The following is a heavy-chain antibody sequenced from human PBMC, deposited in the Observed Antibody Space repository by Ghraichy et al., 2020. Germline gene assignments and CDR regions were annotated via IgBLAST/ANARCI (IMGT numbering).Heavy chain of an antibody. J-gene: IGHJ6*02. CDR2: IYSGGST. Sequence: GGSLRLSCAASGFTVNSNYMSWVRQAPGKGLEWVSVIYSGGSTYYADSVKGRFTISRDNSKNTLYLQMNSLRVEDTAVYYCAREYYDTRGYYYGMDVWGQGTTVTVSS. CDR1: GFTVNSNY. D-gene: IGHD3-16*01. V-gene: IGHV3-66*01. CDR3: AREYYDTRGYYYGMDV.